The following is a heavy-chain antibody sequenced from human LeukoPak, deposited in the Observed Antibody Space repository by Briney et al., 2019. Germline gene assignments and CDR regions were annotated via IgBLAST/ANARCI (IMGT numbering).Heavy chain of an antibody. CDR2: ISWDGGST. CDR1: GFTFDDYT. CDR3: AKVATSNYYGSGSYLSA. Sequence: GGSLRLSCAASGFTFDDYTMHWVCHAPGKGLEWVSVISWDGGSTYYADSVKGRFTISRDNSKNSLDLQMNSLRTEDTALYYCAKVATSNYYGSGSYLSAWGQGTLVTVSS. J-gene: IGHJ5*02. D-gene: IGHD3-10*01. V-gene: IGHV3-43*01.